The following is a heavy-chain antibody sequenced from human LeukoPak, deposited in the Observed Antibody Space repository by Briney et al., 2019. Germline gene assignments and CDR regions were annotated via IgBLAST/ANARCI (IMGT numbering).Heavy chain of an antibody. CDR2: INTNTGNP. CDR1: GYTFTSYA. Sequence: ASVKVSCKASGYTFTSYAMNWVRQAPGQGLEWMGWINTNTGNPTYAQGFTGRFVFSLDTSVSTAYLQISSPKAEDTAVYYCARDRARYFDWLLNGMDVWGQGTTVTVSS. D-gene: IGHD3-9*01. J-gene: IGHJ6*02. V-gene: IGHV7-4-1*02. CDR3: ARDRARYFDWLLNGMDV.